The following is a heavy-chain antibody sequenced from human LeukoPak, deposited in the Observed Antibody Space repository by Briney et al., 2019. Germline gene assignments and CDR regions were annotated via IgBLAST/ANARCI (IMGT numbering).Heavy chain of an antibody. CDR2: INPSGGST. J-gene: IGHJ6*03. CDR1: GYTFTSYY. CDR3: ARGLQLWPDYYYYYMDV. D-gene: IGHD5-18*01. V-gene: IGHV1-46*01. Sequence: APVKVSCKASGYTFTSYYMHWVRQAPGQGLEWMGIINPSGGSTSYAQRFQGRVTMIRDTSTSTVYMELSSLRSEDTAVYYCARGLQLWPDYYYYYMDVWGKGTTVTVSS.